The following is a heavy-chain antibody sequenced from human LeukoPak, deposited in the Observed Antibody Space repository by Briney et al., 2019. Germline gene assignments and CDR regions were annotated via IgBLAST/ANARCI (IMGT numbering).Heavy chain of an antibody. CDR3: AKGPSPTTGNDAFDI. J-gene: IGHJ3*02. V-gene: IGHV3-23*01. CDR1: GFTFSSYA. CDR2: ISGSGGST. D-gene: IGHD1-26*01. Sequence: GGSLRLSCAASGFTFSSYAMSWVRQAPGKGLEWVSAISGSGGSTCYADSVKGRFTISRDNSKNTPYLQMNSLRAEDTAVYYCAKGPSPTTGNDAFDIWGQGTMVTVSS.